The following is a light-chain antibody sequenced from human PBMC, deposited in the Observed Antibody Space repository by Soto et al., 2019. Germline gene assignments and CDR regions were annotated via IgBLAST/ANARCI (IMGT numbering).Light chain of an antibody. J-gene: IGLJ2*01. CDR2: DND. CDR1: YSNIGDNP. Sequence: QSVLTQPPSASGTPGQRVTISCSGSYSNIGDNPVNWYQQIPRTAPKLLIYDNDQRPPGVPDRFSGSKSGTSASLAISGLQSEDEADYYCAAWDDTLNGPYVVFGGGTKLTVL. V-gene: IGLV1-44*01. CDR3: AAWDDTLNGPYVV.